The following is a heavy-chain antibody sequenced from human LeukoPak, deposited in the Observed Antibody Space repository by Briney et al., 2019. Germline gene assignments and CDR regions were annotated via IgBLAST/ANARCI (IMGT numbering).Heavy chain of an antibody. CDR1: GFTFGSYA. CDR3: ARDSRDLTVTATEFDY. Sequence: HPGGSLRLSCAASGFTFGSYAMSWVRQAPGKGLEWVSAISGSGGSTYYADSVKGRFTISRDNSKNTLYLQMNSLRVEDTAMYYCARDSRDLTVTATEFDYWGQGTLVTVSS. J-gene: IGHJ4*02. CDR2: ISGSGGST. V-gene: IGHV3-23*01. D-gene: IGHD4-17*01.